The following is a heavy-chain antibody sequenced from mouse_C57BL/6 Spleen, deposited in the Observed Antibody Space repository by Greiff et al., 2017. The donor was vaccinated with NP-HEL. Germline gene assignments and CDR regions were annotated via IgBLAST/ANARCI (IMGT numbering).Heavy chain of an antibody. CDR3: ARFGDYYGSSYWYFDV. J-gene: IGHJ1*03. D-gene: IGHD1-1*01. Sequence: QVQLQQSGPELVKPGASVKLSCKASGYTFTRYDINWVKQRPGQGLEWIGWISPSDGSTKSNEKVKGKATLTVDTASSTAYMELHSLTSEDSAVYFCARFGDYYGSSYWYFDVWGTGTTVTVSS. V-gene: IGHV1-85*01. CDR1: GYTFTRYD. CDR2: ISPSDGST.